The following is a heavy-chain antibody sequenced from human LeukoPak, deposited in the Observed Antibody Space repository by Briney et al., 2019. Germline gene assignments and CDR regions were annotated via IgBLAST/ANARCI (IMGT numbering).Heavy chain of an antibody. D-gene: IGHD6-13*01. V-gene: IGHV4-61*02. CDR2: IYTSGST. J-gene: IGHJ4*02. CDR3: ARNLIPEQLVLNF. CDR1: GGSISSGGYY. Sequence: SETLSLTCTVSGGSISSGGYYWSWIRQPAGKGLEWIGRIYTSGSTNSNPSLKSRVTISVDTSKNQFSLKLSSVTAADTAVYYCARNLIPEQLVLNFWGQGTLVTVSS.